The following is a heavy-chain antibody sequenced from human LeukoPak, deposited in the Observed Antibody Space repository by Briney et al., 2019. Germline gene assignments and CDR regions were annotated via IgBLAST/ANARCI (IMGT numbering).Heavy chain of an antibody. J-gene: IGHJ6*04. Sequence: PGGSLRLSCAASGFTFSSYDMHWVRQATGKGLEWVSAIGTAGDTYYPGSVKGRFTISRENAKNSLYLQMNSLRAGDTAVYYCARESDYGDYDVWGKGTTVTISS. CDR3: ARESDYGDYDV. V-gene: IGHV3-13*01. CDR2: IGTAGDT. D-gene: IGHD4-17*01. CDR1: GFTFSSYD.